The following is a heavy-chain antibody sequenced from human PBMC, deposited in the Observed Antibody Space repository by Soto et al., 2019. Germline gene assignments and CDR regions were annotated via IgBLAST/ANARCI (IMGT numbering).Heavy chain of an antibody. CDR3: AKGQHCITTSCYFYHYGMDV. V-gene: IGHV3-23*01. D-gene: IGHD2-2*01. CDR1: GFTFSTYA. Sequence: GGSLRLSCAASGFTFSTYAMSWVRQAPGKGLEWVSAISGTGGSTYYADSVKGRLTISRDNSKNTMFLQMNSLRAEDTAVYYCAKGQHCITTSCYFYHYGMDVWGQGTTVTVSS. CDR2: ISGTGGST. J-gene: IGHJ6*02.